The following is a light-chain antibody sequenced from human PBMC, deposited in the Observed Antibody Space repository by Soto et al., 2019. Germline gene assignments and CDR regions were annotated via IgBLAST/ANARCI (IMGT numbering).Light chain of an antibody. CDR3: QSFDSGRSGYV. J-gene: IGLJ1*01. CDR2: GDS. Sequence: QSVLTQPPSVSGAPGQRVTISCTGSSCNIGAGYYVHWYQQLPGTAPKLLIYGDSNRPSGVPDRFSGSKSGTSASLAITGLQAEDEADYYCQSFDSGRSGYVFGTGTKLTVL. CDR1: SCNIGAGYY. V-gene: IGLV1-40*01.